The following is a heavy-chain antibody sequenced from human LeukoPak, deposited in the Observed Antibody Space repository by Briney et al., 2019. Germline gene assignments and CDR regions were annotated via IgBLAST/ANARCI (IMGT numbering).Heavy chain of an antibody. D-gene: IGHD3-10*01. V-gene: IGHV3-7*01. J-gene: IGHJ4*02. Sequence: GGSLRLSCAASGFTFSRFWMSWVRQAPGKGLEWVANIKQDGSEKYYVDSVKGRFTISRDNAKNSLYLQMNSLRAEDTAVYYCARGDYYGSGIPNWGQGTLVTVSS. CDR3: ARGDYYGSGIPN. CDR1: GFTFSRFW. CDR2: IKQDGSEK.